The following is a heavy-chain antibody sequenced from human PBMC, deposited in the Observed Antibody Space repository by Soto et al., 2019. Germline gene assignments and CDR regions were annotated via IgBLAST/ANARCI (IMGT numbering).Heavy chain of an antibody. CDR2: IYYSGST. CDR1: GGSISSYY. D-gene: IGHD3-10*01. CDR3: ARDGTMVRGEPFDY. V-gene: IGHV4-59*01. J-gene: IGHJ4*02. Sequence: PSETLSLTCTVSGGSISSYYWSWIRQPPGKGLEWIGYIYYSGSTNYNPSLKSRVTISVDTSKNQFSLKLSSVTAADTAVYYCARDGTMVRGEPFDYWGQGTLVTVSS.